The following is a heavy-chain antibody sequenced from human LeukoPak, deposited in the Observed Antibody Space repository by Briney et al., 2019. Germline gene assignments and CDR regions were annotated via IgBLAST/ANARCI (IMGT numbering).Heavy chain of an antibody. CDR2: ISAYNGNT. Sequence: ASVKVSCKASGYTFTSYDINWVRQATGQGLEWMGWISAYNGNTNYAQKLQGRVTMTTDTSTSTAYMELRSLRSDDTAVYYCATKGSIVVVPAAVGPDAFDIWGQGTMVTVSS. V-gene: IGHV1-18*01. CDR1: GYTFTSYD. D-gene: IGHD2-2*01. J-gene: IGHJ3*02. CDR3: ATKGSIVVVPAAVGPDAFDI.